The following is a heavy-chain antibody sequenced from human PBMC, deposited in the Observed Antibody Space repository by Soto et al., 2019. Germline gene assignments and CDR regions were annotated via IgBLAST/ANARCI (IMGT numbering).Heavy chain of an antibody. Sequence: QVQLQESGPGLVKPSETLSLTCSVSGGSISSYYWNWIRQPPGKGLGWIGYIYYTGRTNYIPSLESRVTTSVDPSKNQLSPTLSSLTAAETAVYYCARGIAGATTPFDYWGQGTLVTVSS. J-gene: IGHJ4*02. CDR2: IYYTGRT. CDR1: GGSISSYY. CDR3: ARGIAGATTPFDY. V-gene: IGHV4-59*01. D-gene: IGHD1-26*01.